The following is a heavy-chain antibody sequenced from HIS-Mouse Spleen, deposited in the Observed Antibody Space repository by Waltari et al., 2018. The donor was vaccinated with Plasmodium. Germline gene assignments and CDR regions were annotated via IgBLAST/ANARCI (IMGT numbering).Heavy chain of an antibody. V-gene: IGHV3-33*06. CDR3: AKEEGNWNDDDAFDI. D-gene: IGHD1-1*01. CDR1: GFTFSSYG. CDR2: IWYDGRNK. Sequence: QVQLVESGGGVVQPGRSLRLSCAASGFTFSSYGMHWVRQAPGKGLEGVAVIWYDGRNKYYADSVKGRFTISRDNSKNTLYLQMNSLRAEDTAVYYCAKEEGNWNDDDAFDIWGQGTMVTVSS. J-gene: IGHJ3*02.